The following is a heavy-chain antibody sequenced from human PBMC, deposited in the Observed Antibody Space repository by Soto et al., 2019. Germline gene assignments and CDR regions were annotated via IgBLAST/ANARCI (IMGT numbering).Heavy chain of an antibody. D-gene: IGHD5-12*01. J-gene: IGHJ4*02. CDR3: ARGLRDGYNCLYY. CDR1: GFTFNSHS. V-gene: IGHV3-48*02. Sequence: PGGSLRLSCAASGFTFNSHSMNGVRQAPGKGLEWVSYISSTSRTIYYADSVKGRFTISRDNAKNSLYLQMNSLRDEDTAVYYCARGLRDGYNCLYYWGQGTLVTVSS. CDR2: ISSTSRTI.